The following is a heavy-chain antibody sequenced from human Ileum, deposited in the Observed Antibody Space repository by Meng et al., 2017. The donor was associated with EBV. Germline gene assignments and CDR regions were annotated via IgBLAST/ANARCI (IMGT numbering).Heavy chain of an antibody. D-gene: IGHD3-22*01. V-gene: IGHV4-4*02. J-gene: IGHJ5*02. Sequence: VQRAESGPRLVKPAGTVSLTCAVSGGSIISSKWWSWVRQSPGTGLEWIGEIYHHGTTNYNPSLKSRVTISVDTSKNKFFLNLTSLTAADTAVYYCARLDSSGYYFGGWFDPWGQGILVTVSS. CDR3: ARLDSSGYYFGGWFDP. CDR1: GGSIISSKW. CDR2: IYHHGTT.